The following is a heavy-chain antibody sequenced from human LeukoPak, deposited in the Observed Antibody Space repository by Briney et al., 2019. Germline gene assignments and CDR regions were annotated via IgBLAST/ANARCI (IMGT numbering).Heavy chain of an antibody. J-gene: IGHJ6*02. CDR3: AGHSYYGSNYIYYGMDV. D-gene: IGHD5-24*01. Sequence: GESLKISCKGSGYSFTSYWIAWVRQMPGKGLEWMGIIYPGDSDTRYSPSFQGQVTISADKSISTAYLQWSSLKASDTALFYCAGHSYYGSNYIYYGMDVWVQGTTVTVSS. CDR2: IYPGDSDT. V-gene: IGHV5-51*01. CDR1: GYSFTSYW.